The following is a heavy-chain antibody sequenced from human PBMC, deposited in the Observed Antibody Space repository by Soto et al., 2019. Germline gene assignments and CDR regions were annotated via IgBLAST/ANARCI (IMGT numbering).Heavy chain of an antibody. Sequence: QVQLQESGPGLVKPSETLSLTCTVSGGSISSYYWSWIRQPPGKGLEWIGYIYYSGSTNYNPSLKSRVTRSEXTSKNQFSLKLSSVTAADTAVYYCAREAVVRAFDYWGQGTLVTVSS. CDR1: GGSISSYY. CDR2: IYYSGST. D-gene: IGHD2-15*01. J-gene: IGHJ4*02. V-gene: IGHV4-59*01. CDR3: AREAVVRAFDY.